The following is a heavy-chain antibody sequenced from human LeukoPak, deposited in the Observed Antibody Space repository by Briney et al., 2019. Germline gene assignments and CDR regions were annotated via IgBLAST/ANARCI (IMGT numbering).Heavy chain of an antibody. D-gene: IGHD1-7*01. CDR1: GFTFSSYG. CDR3: AKAGNSYYYYYTDV. J-gene: IGHJ6*03. Sequence: PGGSLRLSCAASGFTFSSYGMHWVRQAPGKGLEWVAFIRYSGSNKYYADSVKGRFTISRDNSKNTPYLQMNSLRAEDTVVYYCAKAGNSYYYYYTDVWGKGTTVTVSS. V-gene: IGHV3-30*02. CDR2: IRYSGSNK.